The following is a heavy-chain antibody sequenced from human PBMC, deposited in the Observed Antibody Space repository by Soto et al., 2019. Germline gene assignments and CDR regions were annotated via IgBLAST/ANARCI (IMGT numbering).Heavy chain of an antibody. V-gene: IGHV3-30-3*01. CDR3: ARDMNYYGSGSYYNHYGMDV. CDR1: GFTFSSYA. D-gene: IGHD3-10*01. CDR2: ISYDGSNK. Sequence: GGSLRLSCAASGFTFSSYAMHWVRQAPGKGLEWVAVISYDGSNKYYADSVKGRFTISRDNSKNTLYLQMNSLRAEDTAVYYCARDMNYYGSGSYYNHYGMDVWGQGTTVTVS. J-gene: IGHJ6*02.